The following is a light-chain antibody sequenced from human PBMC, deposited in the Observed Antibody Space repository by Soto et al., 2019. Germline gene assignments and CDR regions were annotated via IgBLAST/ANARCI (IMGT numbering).Light chain of an antibody. V-gene: IGKV1-39*01. J-gene: IGKJ2*01. CDR1: QTISNS. Sequence: DIQMTQSPSSLSASVGDGVTITCRASQTISNSLNWYQQKPGKAPKLLVYAASNLQRGVPSRFSGSGSGTDFTLTISSLQPEDFATYYCQQSYSSPQMYTFGQGTNLEIK. CDR3: QQSYSSPQMYT. CDR2: AAS.